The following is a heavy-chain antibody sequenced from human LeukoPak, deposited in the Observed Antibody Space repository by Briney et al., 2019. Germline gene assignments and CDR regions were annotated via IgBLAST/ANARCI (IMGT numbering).Heavy chain of an antibody. CDR2: TTATSSTF. J-gene: IGHJ4*01. Sequence: GGSLRLSCEVSGFTFTSYSMTWVRQVPGKGLEWIAYTTATSSTFSYADSVKGRFTITRDNATNTLFLQINNLTVEDTAVYYCARSLSRYDPLSAFWGHGTLVTVS. CDR3: ARSLSRYDPLSAF. V-gene: IGHV3-48*01. CDR1: GFTFTSYS. D-gene: IGHD5-12*01.